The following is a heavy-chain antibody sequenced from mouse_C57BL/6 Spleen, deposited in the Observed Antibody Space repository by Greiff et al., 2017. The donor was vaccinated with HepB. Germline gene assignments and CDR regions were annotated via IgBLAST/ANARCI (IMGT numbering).Heavy chain of an antibody. V-gene: IGHV5-9-1*02. J-gene: IGHJ4*01. CDR1: GFTFSSYA. Sequence: EVQGVESGEGLVKPGGSLKLSCAASGFTFSSYAMSWVRQTPEKRLEWVAYISSGGDYIYYADTVKGRFTISRDNARNTLYLQMSSLKSEDTAMYYCTQIYYGKTPYYYAMDYWGQGTSVTVSS. CDR3: TQIYYGKTPYYYAMDY. CDR2: ISSGGDYI. D-gene: IGHD2-1*01.